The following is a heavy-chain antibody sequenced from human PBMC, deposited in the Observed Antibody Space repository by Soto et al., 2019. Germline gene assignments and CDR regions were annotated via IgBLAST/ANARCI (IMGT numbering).Heavy chain of an antibody. CDR1: GYTRTELS. Sequence: ASVKVSCKDSGYTRTELSMHWVRQAPGKGLDGMGGFDPEDGETIYAQKFQGRVTMTEDTSTDTAYMELSSLRSEDTAVYYCATVNGYYDYWGQGTLVTVSS. CDR3: ATVNGYYDY. CDR2: FDPEDGET. J-gene: IGHJ4*02. V-gene: IGHV1-24*01. D-gene: IGHD2-8*01.